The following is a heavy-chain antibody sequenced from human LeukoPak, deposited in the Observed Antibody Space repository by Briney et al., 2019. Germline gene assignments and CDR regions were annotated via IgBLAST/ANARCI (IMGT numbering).Heavy chain of an antibody. V-gene: IGHV3-11*01. J-gene: IGHJ4*02. Sequence: GGSLRLSCAASGFTFSDFYMTWIRQAPGKGLEWVSYISNSGSTIYYADSVKGRFTISRDNAKNSLYLQINSLRAEDTAVYYCAKDRTGDSGYFDYWGQGTLVTVCS. CDR3: AKDRTGDSGYFDY. CDR1: GFTFSDFY. D-gene: IGHD1-26*01. CDR2: ISNSGSTI.